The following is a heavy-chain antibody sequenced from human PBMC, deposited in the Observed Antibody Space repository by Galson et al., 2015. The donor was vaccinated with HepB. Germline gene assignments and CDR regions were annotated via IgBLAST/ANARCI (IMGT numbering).Heavy chain of an antibody. J-gene: IGHJ6*02. V-gene: IGHV1-69*06. CDR3: ARDREQQLVLTNYYYYGMDV. Sequence: SVKVSCKASGGTFSSYAISWVRQAPGQGLEWMGGIIPIFGTANYAQKFQGRVTITADKSTSTAYMELSSLRSEDTAVYYCARDREQQLVLTNYYYYGMDVWGQGTTVTVSS. CDR1: GGTFSSYA. CDR2: IIPIFGTA. D-gene: IGHD6-13*01.